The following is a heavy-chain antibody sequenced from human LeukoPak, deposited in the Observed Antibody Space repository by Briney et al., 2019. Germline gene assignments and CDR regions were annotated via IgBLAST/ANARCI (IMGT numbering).Heavy chain of an antibody. CDR1: GGTFSSYA. J-gene: IGHJ6*03. V-gene: IGHV1-69*01. D-gene: IGHD5-18*01. CDR2: IIPIFGTA. CDR3: ARDKVSDAAMVQYYYYYMDV. Sequence: SVKVSCKASGGTFSSYAISWVRQAPGQGLEWMGGIIPIFGTANYAQKYQGRVTITADESTSTAYMELRSLRSEDTAVYYCARDKVSDAAMVQYYYYYMDVWGKGTRVTVSS.